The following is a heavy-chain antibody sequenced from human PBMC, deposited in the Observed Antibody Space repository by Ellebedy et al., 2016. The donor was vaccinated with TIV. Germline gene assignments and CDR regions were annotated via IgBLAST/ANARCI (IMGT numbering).Heavy chain of an antibody. V-gene: IGHV4-39*01. J-gene: IGHJ3*02. Sequence: MPSETLSLTCTVSGGSISSSHYFWGWIRQPPGRGLEWIGTIYYSGNTYYNPSLKSRVTISVETSKNQFSLKLSSVTAADTAVYYCARHGNLVTVPDHRAFDIWGHGTMVTVSS. D-gene: IGHD2-21*02. CDR3: ARHGNLVTVPDHRAFDI. CDR1: GGSISSSHYF. CDR2: IYYSGNT.